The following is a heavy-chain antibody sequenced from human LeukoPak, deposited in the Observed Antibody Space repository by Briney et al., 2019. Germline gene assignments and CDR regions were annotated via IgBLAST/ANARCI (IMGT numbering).Heavy chain of an antibody. CDR3: ARVRYYDSSGYRPNYYYYYYMDV. V-gene: IGHV4-59*08. J-gene: IGHJ6*03. CDR1: GGSISSYY. D-gene: IGHD3-22*01. Sequence: PSETLSLTCTVSGGSISSYYWSWLRQPPGKGLEYIGYTHYSGSTNYNPSLKSRVTISLDTSGNQFSLKLSSVTAADTAVYYCARVRYYDSSGYRPNYYYYYYMDVWGKGTTVTVSS. CDR2: THYSGST.